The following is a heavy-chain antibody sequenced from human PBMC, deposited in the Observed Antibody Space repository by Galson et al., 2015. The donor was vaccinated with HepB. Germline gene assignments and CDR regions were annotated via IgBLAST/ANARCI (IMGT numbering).Heavy chain of an antibody. V-gene: IGHV4-39*01. CDR1: GASITRSTYY. CDR2: IYYTGTT. CDR3: ARTSRYCSSTTCSYFDY. J-gene: IGHJ4*02. D-gene: IGHD2-2*01. Sequence: SETLSLTCIVSGASITRSTYYWGWIRQPPGKGLEWIGGIYYTGTTYYNPSLKSRVTISLDTSRNQFSLKLSSVTAADTAVYHCARTSRYCSSTTCSYFDYWGQGALVTVSS.